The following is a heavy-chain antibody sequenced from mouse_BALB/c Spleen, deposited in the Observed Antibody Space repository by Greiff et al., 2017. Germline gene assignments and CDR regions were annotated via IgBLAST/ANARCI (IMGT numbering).Heavy chain of an antibody. V-gene: IGHV14-3*02. J-gene: IGHJ3*01. D-gene: IGHD1-1*01. CDR1: GFNIKDTY. Sequence: EVMLVESGAELVKPGASVKLSCTASGFNIKDTYMHWVKQRPEQGLEWIGRIDPANGNTKYDPKFQGKATITADTSSNTAYLQLSSLTSEDTAVYYCARGENYYGSSPAYWGQGTLVTVSA. CDR2: IDPANGNT. CDR3: ARGENYYGSSPAY.